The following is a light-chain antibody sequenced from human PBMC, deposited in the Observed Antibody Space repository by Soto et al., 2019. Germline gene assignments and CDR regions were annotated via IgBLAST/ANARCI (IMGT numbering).Light chain of an antibody. CDR3: QQYGGAPFT. CDR2: GPS. J-gene: IGKJ3*01. V-gene: IGKV3-20*01. Sequence: PGESATLSCRASQNVYINSLAWFQQKTGQTPRLLIYGPSTRAAGVPDRFTGSGSGADFALTITSLEPEDFAMYYCQQYGGAPFTFGPGTRV. CDR1: QNVYINS.